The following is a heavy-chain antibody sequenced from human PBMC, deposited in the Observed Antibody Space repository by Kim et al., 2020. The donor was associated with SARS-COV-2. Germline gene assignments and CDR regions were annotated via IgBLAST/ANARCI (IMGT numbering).Heavy chain of an antibody. Sequence: GGSLRLSCAASGFTVSSNYMSWVRQAPGKGLEWVSVIYSGGSTYYADSVKGRFTISRDNSKNTLYLQMNSLRAEDTAVYYCARGTGYGDYYYYMDVWGKGTTVTVSS. D-gene: IGHD5-12*01. V-gene: IGHV3-66*01. CDR2: IYSGGST. J-gene: IGHJ6*03. CDR3: ARGTGYGDYYYYMDV. CDR1: GFTVSSNY.